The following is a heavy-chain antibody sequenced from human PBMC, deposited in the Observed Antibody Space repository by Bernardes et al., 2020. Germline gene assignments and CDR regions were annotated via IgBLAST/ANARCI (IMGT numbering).Heavy chain of an antibody. CDR1: GFTFSSCA. CDR2: MSYDGSKK. D-gene: IGHD4-17*01. CDR3: ARTTVTRGDAFDI. J-gene: IGHJ3*02. V-gene: IGHV3-30*04. Sequence: GGSLRLSCAASGFTFSSCAMHWVRQAPGKGLEWVAVMSYDGSKKYHADSVKGRFTISRDNSKNTLSLQMNSLRPEDTAVYYCARTTVTRGDAFDIWGQGTMVTVSS.